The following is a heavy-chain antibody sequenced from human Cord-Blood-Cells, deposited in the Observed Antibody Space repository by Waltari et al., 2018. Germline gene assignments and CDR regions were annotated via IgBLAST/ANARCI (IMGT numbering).Heavy chain of an antibody. CDR1: GFTSSSYS. CDR2: ISSSSTI. Sequence: EVQLVESGGGLVQPGGSLRLSCAASGFTSSSYSMNWVRQAPGKGLEWVSYISSSSTIYYADSVKGRFTISRDNAKNSLYLQMNSLRDEDTAVYYCARDRGARSWFDPWGQGTLVTVSS. V-gene: IGHV3-48*02. D-gene: IGHD1-26*01. J-gene: IGHJ5*02. CDR3: ARDRGARSWFDP.